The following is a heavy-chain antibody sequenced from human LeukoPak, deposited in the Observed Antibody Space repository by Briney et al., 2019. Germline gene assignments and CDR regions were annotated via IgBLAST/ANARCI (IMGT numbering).Heavy chain of an antibody. CDR1: GGSISSYF. Sequence: SETLSLTCTVSGGSISSYFWSWIRQPAGKGLEWIGRTSTSGSINYNPSLKSRVTLSVDTSKNQFSLKLSSVTAADTAVYYCARDYGDASDIWGQGTMVTVS. J-gene: IGHJ3*02. V-gene: IGHV4-4*07. CDR3: ARDYGDASDI. CDR2: TSTSGSI. D-gene: IGHD3-16*01.